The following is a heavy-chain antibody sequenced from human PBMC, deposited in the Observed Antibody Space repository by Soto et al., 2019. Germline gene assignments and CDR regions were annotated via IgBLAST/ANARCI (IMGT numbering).Heavy chain of an antibody. CDR3: ARAVAGQVRSAWTWLDY. D-gene: IGHD1-1*01. J-gene: IGHJ4*02. CDR2: VTYDSSEK. Sequence: QVHVVESGGGVVQPGTSLRLSCTASGFSFFNYGFAWIRQAPGKGLEWVAVVTYDSSEKYYADSVKGRFTISRDNSKNTLSLQMNSLRPEDAALYYCARAVAGQVRSAWTWLDYWGQGTLVTVSS. CDR1: GFSFFNYG. V-gene: IGHV3-30*03.